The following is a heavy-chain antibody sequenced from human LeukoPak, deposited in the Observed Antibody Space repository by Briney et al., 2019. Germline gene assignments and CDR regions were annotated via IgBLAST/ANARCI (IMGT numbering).Heavy chain of an antibody. CDR2: FHYSGST. J-gene: IGHJ4*02. Sequence: PSETLSLTCTVSGGSISSYYWSWIRQPPGKGLEWIAYFHYSGSTNYNPSLKSRVTISVDTSKNQFSLKLSSVTAADTAVYYCARLGDSSSRLYYFDYWGQGTLVTVSS. CDR3: ARLGDSSSRLYYFDY. V-gene: IGHV4-59*08. CDR1: GGSISSYY. D-gene: IGHD6-6*01.